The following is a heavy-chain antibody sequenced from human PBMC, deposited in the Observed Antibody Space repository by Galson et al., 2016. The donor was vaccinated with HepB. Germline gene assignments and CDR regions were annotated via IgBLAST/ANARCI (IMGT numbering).Heavy chain of an antibody. V-gene: IGHV3-66*02. CDR1: GFTVSSDY. Sequence: SLRLSCAVSGFTVSSDYMSWVRQAPGKELEWVSVIYSGGDTYYADSVKGRFTISRDNSKNTLYLQMSSLRTEDTAVYFCARDPGLRNGMAAGAKGPRSPSP. J-gene: IGHJ6*04. CDR2: IYSGGDT. D-gene: IGHD4-17*01. CDR3: ARDPGLRNGMAA.